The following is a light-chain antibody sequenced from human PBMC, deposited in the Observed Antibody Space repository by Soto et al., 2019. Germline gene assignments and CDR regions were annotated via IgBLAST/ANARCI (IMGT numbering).Light chain of an antibody. J-gene: IGLJ2*01. V-gene: IGLV2-8*01. CDR2: EVS. CDR3: SSYAGSNNLV. CDR1: SSDVGGYNY. Sequence: QSVLTQPPSASGSPGQSGTLSCTGTSSDVGGYNYVSWYQQHPGKAPKLMIYEVSKRRSGVPDRFSGPKSGNTASLTVSGLQDEDEADYYCSSYAGSNNLVFGGGTKLTV.